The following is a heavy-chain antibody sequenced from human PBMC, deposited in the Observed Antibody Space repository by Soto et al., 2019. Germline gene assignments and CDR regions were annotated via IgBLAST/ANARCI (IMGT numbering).Heavy chain of an antibody. J-gene: IGHJ6*01. V-gene: IGHV3-11*01. Sequence: GGSLRLSCAASGFTFSDYYMSWIRQAPGKGLEWDSYISSSGSTIYYADSVKGRFTISRDNDKNSLYLQMNSLRAEYTAVYYCARASYYAHRYYYGTDVWVQGTTVTVTS. CDR2: ISSSGSTI. CDR1: GFTFSDYY. CDR3: ARASYYAHRYYYGTDV. D-gene: IGHD2-2*01.